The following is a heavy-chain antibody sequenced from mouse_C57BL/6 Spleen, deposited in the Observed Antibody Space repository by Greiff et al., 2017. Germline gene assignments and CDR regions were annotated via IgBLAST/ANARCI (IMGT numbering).Heavy chain of an antibody. V-gene: IGHV1-52*01. CDR3: ARTSYTYAMDY. CDR1: GYTFTSYW. CDR2: IDPSDSET. D-gene: IGHD2-12*01. J-gene: IGHJ4*01. Sequence: QVQLQQPGAELVRPGSSVKLSCKASGYTFTSYWMHWVKQRPIQGLEWIGNIDPSDSETPYNQKFKDKATLTVDKSSSTAYMQLSSLTSEDSAVYYCARTSYTYAMDYWGQGTSVTVSS.